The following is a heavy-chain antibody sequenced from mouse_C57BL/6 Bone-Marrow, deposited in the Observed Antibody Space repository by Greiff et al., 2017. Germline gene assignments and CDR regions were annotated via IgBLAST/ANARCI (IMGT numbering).Heavy chain of an antibody. CDR3: AKKPCYGNYCAY. Sequence: QVQLQQSGAELVKPGASVKMSCKASGYTFTTYPIEWMKQNHGKSLQWIGNFHPYNDDTKYNEKFKGKATLTVEKSSSTVYLELSRLTSDDSAVYYCAKKPCYGNYCAYWGQGTLVTVSA. V-gene: IGHV1-47*01. CDR2: FHPYNDDT. D-gene: IGHD2-10*01. J-gene: IGHJ3*01. CDR1: GYTFTTYP.